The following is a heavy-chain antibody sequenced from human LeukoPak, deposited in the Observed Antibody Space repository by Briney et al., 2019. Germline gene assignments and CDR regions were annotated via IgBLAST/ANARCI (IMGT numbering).Heavy chain of an antibody. Sequence: GGSLRLSCAASGFTVTSNYMSWVRQAPGKGLEWVSSISSSSSYIYYADSVKGRFTISRDNAKNSLYLQMNSLRAEDTAVYYCARAWTMIPDYWGQGTLVTVSS. CDR3: ARAWTMIPDY. D-gene: IGHD3-22*01. CDR1: GFTVTSNY. J-gene: IGHJ4*02. CDR2: ISSSSSYI. V-gene: IGHV3-21*01.